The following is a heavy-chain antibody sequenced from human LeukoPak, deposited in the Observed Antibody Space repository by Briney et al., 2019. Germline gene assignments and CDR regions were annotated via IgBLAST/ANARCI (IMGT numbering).Heavy chain of an antibody. CDR2: INHSGST. Sequence: SETLSLTCTVSGGSISSYYWSWIRQPPGKGLEWIGEINHSGSTNYNPSLKSRVTISVDTSKKQFSLKLSSVTAADTAVYYCVTYYFDSSGPKKNYWGQGTLVTVSS. CDR1: GGSISSYY. V-gene: IGHV4-34*01. CDR3: VTYYFDSSGPKKNY. J-gene: IGHJ4*02. D-gene: IGHD3-22*01.